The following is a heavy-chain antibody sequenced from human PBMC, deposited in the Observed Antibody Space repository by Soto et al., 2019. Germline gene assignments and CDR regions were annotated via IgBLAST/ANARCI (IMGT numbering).Heavy chain of an antibody. CDR2: IYSGGST. CDR3: ARAMRYNWNYFPVY. Sequence: PGGSLRLSCAASGFTVSSNYMSWVRQAPGKGLEWVSVIYSGGSTYYADSVKGRFTISRDNSKNTLYPQMNSLRAEDTAVYYCARAMRYNWNYFPVYWGQGTLVTVSS. J-gene: IGHJ4*02. D-gene: IGHD1-7*01. CDR1: GFTVSSNY. V-gene: IGHV3-66*01.